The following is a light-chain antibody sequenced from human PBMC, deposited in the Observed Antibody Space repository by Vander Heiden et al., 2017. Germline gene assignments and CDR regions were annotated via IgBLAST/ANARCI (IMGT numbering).Light chain of an antibody. Sequence: YELTQPPSVSVSPGQTASITCSGDNLGEKYVCWYQQRPGQSPVLVIYQTDKRPSGIPDRFFASKSGNTATLTISGTQAMDEADYFCQAWDTSTVVFGSGTKVTVL. CDR1: NLGEKY. J-gene: IGLJ1*01. V-gene: IGLV3-1*01. CDR3: QAWDTSTVV. CDR2: QTD.